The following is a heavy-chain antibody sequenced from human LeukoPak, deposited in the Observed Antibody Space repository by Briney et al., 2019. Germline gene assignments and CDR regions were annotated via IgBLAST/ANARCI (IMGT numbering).Heavy chain of an antibody. CDR3: AELGITMIGGV. V-gene: IGHV3-11*04. CDR2: IGTSGSPI. CDR1: GFTFSDYY. Sequence: GGSLRLSCVASGFTFSDYYMSWIRQAPGKGLEWVSYIGTSGSPIYYADSVKGRFTISRGNAKNSLYLQMNSLRAEDTAVYYCAELGITMIGGVWGKGTTVTISS. D-gene: IGHD3-10*02. J-gene: IGHJ6*04.